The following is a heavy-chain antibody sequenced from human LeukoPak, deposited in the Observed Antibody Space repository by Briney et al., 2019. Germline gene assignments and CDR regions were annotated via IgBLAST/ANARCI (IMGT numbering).Heavy chain of an antibody. D-gene: IGHD2-15*01. CDR1: GYTFTGYY. Sequence: ASVKVSCKASGYTFTGYYMHWVRQAPGQGLEWMGWINPNSGGTNYAQKFQGRVTMTRDTSISTAYMELSRLRSDDTAVYYCAREDRLRYGWFDPWGQGTLVTVSS. CDR3: AREDRLRYGWFDP. V-gene: IGHV1-2*02. J-gene: IGHJ5*02. CDR2: INPNSGGT.